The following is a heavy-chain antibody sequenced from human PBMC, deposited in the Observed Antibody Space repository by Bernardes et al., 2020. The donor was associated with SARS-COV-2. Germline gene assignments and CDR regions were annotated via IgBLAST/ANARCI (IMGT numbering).Heavy chain of an antibody. V-gene: IGHV4-59*01. CDR2: IYYSGST. Sequence: SETLSLTCTVSGGSISSYYWSWIRQPPGEGLEWIGYIYYSGSTNYNPSLKSRVTISVDTSKNQFSLKLSSVTAADTAVYYCARGCSGGSCYSFGYWGQGTLVTVSS. CDR3: ARGCSGGSCYSFGY. J-gene: IGHJ4*02. D-gene: IGHD2-15*01. CDR1: GGSISSYY.